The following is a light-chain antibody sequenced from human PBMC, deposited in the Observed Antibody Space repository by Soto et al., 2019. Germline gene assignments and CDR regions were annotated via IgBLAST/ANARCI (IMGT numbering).Light chain of an antibody. Sequence: QAVVTQPPSASGTPGQRVTISCSGSSSNIGSNTVNWYQQLPGTAPKLLIYSNNQRPSGVPDRFSGSTSGTSASLAISGLQSEDEADYYWAAWDDSLNGVVFGGGTKVTVL. CDR1: SSNIGSNT. CDR3: AAWDDSLNGVV. J-gene: IGLJ2*01. V-gene: IGLV1-44*01. CDR2: SNN.